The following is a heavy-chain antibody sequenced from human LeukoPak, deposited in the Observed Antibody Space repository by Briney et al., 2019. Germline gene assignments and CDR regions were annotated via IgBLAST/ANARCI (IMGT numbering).Heavy chain of an antibody. V-gene: IGHV3-21*01. CDR3: ASGSGSLASP. CDR1: GFTVSSNY. Sequence: GGSLRLSCAASGFTVSSNYMSWVRQAPGKGLEWVSSISTSSSYIYYADSVKGRFTISRDNAKNSLYLQMSSLRAEDTAVYYCASGSGSLASPWGQGTLVTVSS. CDR2: ISTSSSYI. J-gene: IGHJ5*02. D-gene: IGHD3-10*01.